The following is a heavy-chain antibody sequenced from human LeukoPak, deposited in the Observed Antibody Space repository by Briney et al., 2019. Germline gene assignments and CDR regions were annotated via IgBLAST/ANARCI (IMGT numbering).Heavy chain of an antibody. Sequence: ASVKVSCKASGYTXTGYSIHGVRQAPGQGLEWMGWINLKSGGTNYAQKFQARVTMTRETSISTAYMELSRLRSDDTAVYYCAREDSTGYSSLDYWGQGTLVTVSS. V-gene: IGHV1-2*02. CDR3: AREDSTGYSSLDY. D-gene: IGHD3-22*01. CDR1: GYTXTGYS. CDR2: INLKSGGT. J-gene: IGHJ4*02.